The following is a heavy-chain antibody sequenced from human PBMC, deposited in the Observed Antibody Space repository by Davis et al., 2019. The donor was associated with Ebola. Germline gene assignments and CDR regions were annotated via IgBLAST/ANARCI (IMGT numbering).Heavy chain of an antibody. J-gene: IGHJ4*02. CDR2: IWYDGENK. D-gene: IGHD2-15*01. CDR3: AAVVAAATH. Sequence: GESLKISCVTSGFSLSSYGMHWVRQAPGKGLEWVATIWYDGENKYYADSAKGRFTISSDSSKHTLYLQMNSLRAEDTAVYYCAAVVAAATHWGQGTLVTVSS. V-gene: IGHV3-33*01. CDR1: GFSLSSYG.